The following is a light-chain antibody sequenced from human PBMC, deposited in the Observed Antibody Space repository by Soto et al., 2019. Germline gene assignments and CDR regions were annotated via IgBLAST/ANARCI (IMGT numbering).Light chain of an antibody. CDR1: SSDFGCYNY. V-gene: IGLV2-14*01. J-gene: IGLJ1*01. CDR2: EVS. Sequence: QSVLTQPRSVSGSPGQSVTISCTGTSSDFGCYNYVSWYQQQPGKAPKLMIYEVSNRPSGVSNRFSGSKSGNTASLTISGLQAQDEADYYCSSYTSSSPLVFGTGTKVTVL. CDR3: SSYTSSSPLV.